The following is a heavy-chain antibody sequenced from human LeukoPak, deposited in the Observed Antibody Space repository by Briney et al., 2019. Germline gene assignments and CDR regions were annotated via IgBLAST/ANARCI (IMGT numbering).Heavy chain of an antibody. CDR3: ARQGSGYSYALITFDI. CDR2: IIPIFGTA. V-gene: IGHV1-69*05. Sequence: EASVKVSCKASGGTFSSYAISWVRQAPGQGLEWMGGIIPIFGTANYAQKFQGGVTITTDEPTSTAYMELSSLRSEDTAVYYCARQGSGYSYALITFDIWGQGTMVTVSS. J-gene: IGHJ3*02. CDR1: GGTFSSYA. D-gene: IGHD3-3*01.